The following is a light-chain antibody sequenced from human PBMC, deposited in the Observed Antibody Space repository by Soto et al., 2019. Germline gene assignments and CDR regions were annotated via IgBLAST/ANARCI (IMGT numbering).Light chain of an antibody. Sequence: DIQMTQSPSSLSASVGDRVTITCRASQSISSYLNWYQQKPGKAPKLLIYAASSLQSVVPSRFSGSGSGTDFTLIMSSLQPEDFATYYCQQSYSTPFTFGPGNKVDIK. V-gene: IGKV1-39*01. J-gene: IGKJ3*01. CDR3: QQSYSTPFT. CDR1: QSISSY. CDR2: AAS.